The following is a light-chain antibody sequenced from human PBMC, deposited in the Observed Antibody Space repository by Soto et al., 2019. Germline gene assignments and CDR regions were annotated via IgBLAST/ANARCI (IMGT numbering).Light chain of an antibody. Sequence: EIVLTQSPGTLSLSPGERATLSCRASQSVSSNLAWYQQKPGQAPRLLIYGASTRATGIPARFSGSGSGTEFTLTISSLQSEDFAVYSCQQYNNLPPITFGQGTRLEIK. CDR3: QQYNNLPPIT. CDR2: GAS. CDR1: QSVSSN. J-gene: IGKJ5*01. V-gene: IGKV3-15*01.